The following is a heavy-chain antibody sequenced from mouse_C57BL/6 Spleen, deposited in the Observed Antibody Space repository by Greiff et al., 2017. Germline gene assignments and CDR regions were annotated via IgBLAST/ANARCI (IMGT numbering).Heavy chain of an antibody. Sequence: EVQLVESGGGLVQPGGSLKLSCAASGFTFSDYYMYWVRQTPEKRLEWVAYISNGGSSTYYPDTVKGRFTISRDNAKNTRYPQMSRLKSEDTAMYYCANRGNGSSYVGFADWGQGTLVTVSA. V-gene: IGHV5-12*01. CDR2: ISNGGSST. CDR1: GFTFSDYY. J-gene: IGHJ3*01. CDR3: ANRGNGSSYVGFAD. D-gene: IGHD1-1*01.